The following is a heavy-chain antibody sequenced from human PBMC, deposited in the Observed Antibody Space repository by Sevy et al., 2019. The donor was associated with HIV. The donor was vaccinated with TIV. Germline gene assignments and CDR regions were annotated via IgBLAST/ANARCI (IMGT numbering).Heavy chain of an antibody. D-gene: IGHD3-9*01. CDR1: GYTFTSYD. J-gene: IGHJ3*02. V-gene: IGHV1-8*01. CDR2: MNPNSGNT. CDR3: AGLEGNFDFLTGYYLSRDAFDI. Sequence: ASVKVSCKASGYTFTSYDINWVRQATGQGLEWMGWMNPNSGNTGYAQKFQGRVTMTRNTSISTAYMELSSLRSEDTAVYYLAGLEGNFDFLTGYYLSRDAFDIWGQGTMVTVSS.